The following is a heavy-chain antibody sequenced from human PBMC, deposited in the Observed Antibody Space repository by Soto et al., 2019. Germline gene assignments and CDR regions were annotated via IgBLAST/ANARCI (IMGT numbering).Heavy chain of an antibody. CDR2: IWYDGSNK. D-gene: IGHD5-12*01. J-gene: IGHJ6*02. V-gene: IGHV3-33*01. CDR1: GFTFSSYG. CDR3: ARGVDFNYYYGMDV. Sequence: GGSLRLSCAASGFTFSSYGMHWVRQAPGKGLEWVAVIWYDGSNKYYADSVKGRFTISRDNSKNTLYLQMNSLRAEDTAVYYCARGVDFNYYYGMDVWGQGTTVTVSS.